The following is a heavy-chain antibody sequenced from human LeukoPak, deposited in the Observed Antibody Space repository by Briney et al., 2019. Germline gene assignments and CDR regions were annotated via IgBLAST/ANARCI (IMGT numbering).Heavy chain of an antibody. D-gene: IGHD2-15*01. CDR3: ARGAPYCSGGSCMYYFDY. CDR2: ISSSSSYI. CDR1: GFTFSSYS. V-gene: IGHV3-21*01. Sequence: GGSLRLSCAASGFTFSSYSMNWVRRAPGKGLEWVSSISSSSSYIYYADSVKGRFTISRDNAKNSLYLQMNSLRAEDTAVYYSARGAPYCSGGSCMYYFDYWGQGTLVTVSS. J-gene: IGHJ4*02.